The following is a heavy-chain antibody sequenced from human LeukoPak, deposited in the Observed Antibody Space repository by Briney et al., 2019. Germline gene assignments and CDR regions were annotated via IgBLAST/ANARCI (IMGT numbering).Heavy chain of an antibody. Sequence: GSLRLSCAASGFTFSNAWMSWVRQAPGKGLEWVGRIKSKTDGGTTDYAAPVKGRFTISRDDSKNTLYLQMNSLRAEDTAVYYCAREGGGYNNRGFDYWGQGTLVTVSS. CDR3: AREGGGYNNRGFDY. J-gene: IGHJ4*02. CDR2: IKSKTDGGTT. CDR1: GFTFSNAW. D-gene: IGHD5-24*01. V-gene: IGHV3-15*01.